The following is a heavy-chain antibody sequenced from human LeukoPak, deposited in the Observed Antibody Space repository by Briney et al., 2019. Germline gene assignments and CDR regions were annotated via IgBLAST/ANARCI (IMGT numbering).Heavy chain of an antibody. J-gene: IGHJ5*02. CDR1: GGTFSSYA. Sequence: ASEKVSCKASGGTFSSYAISWVRQAPGQGLEWMGRIIPILGIANYAQKFQGRVTITADKSTSTAYMELSSLRSEDTAVYYCASSPAAMTWFDPWGQGTLVTVSS. CDR3: ASSPAAMTWFDP. D-gene: IGHD2-2*01. V-gene: IGHV1-69*04. CDR2: IIPILGIA.